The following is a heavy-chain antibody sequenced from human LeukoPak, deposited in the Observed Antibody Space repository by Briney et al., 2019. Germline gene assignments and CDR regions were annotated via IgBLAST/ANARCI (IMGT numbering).Heavy chain of an antibody. Sequence: ASVKVSCKASGYTFTSYYMHWVRQAPGQGLEWMGGIIPIFGTANYAQKFQGRVTITADESTSTAYMELSSLRSEDTAVYYCASSPGGGYDFWSGYSHRYFDYWGQGTLVTVSS. V-gene: IGHV1-69*13. CDR2: IIPIFGTA. J-gene: IGHJ4*02. CDR1: GYTFTSYY. CDR3: ASSPGGGYDFWSGYSHRYFDY. D-gene: IGHD3-3*01.